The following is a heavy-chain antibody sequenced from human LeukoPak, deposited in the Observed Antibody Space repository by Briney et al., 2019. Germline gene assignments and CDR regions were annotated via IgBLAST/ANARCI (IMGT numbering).Heavy chain of an antibody. J-gene: IGHJ4*02. CDR3: ARNGYYSADY. D-gene: IGHD4-17*01. Sequence: SETLSLTCVVSGGSITSGNWWSWVRQPPGEGLEWIGEIHHSERTNYNPSLKSRVTISIDKSKNQFSLKVTSVTAADTAVYYCARNGYYSADYWGQGTLVTVSS. V-gene: IGHV4-4*02. CDR2: IHHSERT. CDR1: GGSITSGNW.